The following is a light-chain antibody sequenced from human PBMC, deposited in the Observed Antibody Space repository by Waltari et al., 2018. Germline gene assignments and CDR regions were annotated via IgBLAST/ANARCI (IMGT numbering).Light chain of an antibody. CDR1: SSDIGGYNY. V-gene: IGLV2-14*03. CDR2: DVS. CDR3: SSYIDSSTLEL. J-gene: IGLJ2*01. Sequence: QSALTQPASVSGSPGQSITISCTGTSSDIGGYNYVSWYQQVPGKAPKRIIYDVSNRPAGVSSRFSGSKSGNTASRTISWLQAEDEANYYCSSYIDSSTLELFGGGTSLTVL.